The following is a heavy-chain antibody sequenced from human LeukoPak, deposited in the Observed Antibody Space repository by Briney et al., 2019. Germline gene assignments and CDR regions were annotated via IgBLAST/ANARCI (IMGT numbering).Heavy chain of an antibody. Sequence: PGGSLRLSCAASGFTFSSYGMHWVRQAPGKGLEWVAVISYDGSNKYYADSVKGRFTISRDNSKNTLYLQMNSLRAEDTAVYYCAKDPGSSSTLDYWGQGTLVTVSS. CDR1: GFTFSSYG. CDR3: AKDPGSSSTLDY. CDR2: ISYDGSNK. V-gene: IGHV3-30*18. J-gene: IGHJ4*02. D-gene: IGHD6-13*01.